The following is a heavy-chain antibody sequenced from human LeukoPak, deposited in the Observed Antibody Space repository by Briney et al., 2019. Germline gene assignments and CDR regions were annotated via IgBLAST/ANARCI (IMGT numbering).Heavy chain of an antibody. D-gene: IGHD1-14*01. CDR2: ISSSGSTI. J-gene: IGHJ5*02. Sequence: LSLTCTVSGGSISSSSYYWGWIRQAPEKGLEWVSYISSSGSTIYYADSVKGRFTISRDNAKNSLYLQMNSLRAEDTAVYYCARGYREFDPWGQGTLVTVSS. CDR1: GGSISSSSYY. CDR3: ARGYREFDP. V-gene: IGHV3-11*01.